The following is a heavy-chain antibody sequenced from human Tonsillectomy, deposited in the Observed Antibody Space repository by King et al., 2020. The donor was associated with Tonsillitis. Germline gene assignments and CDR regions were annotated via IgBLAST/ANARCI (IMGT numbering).Heavy chain of an antibody. Sequence: QLVQSGGGVVQPGRSLRLSCAASGFIFRSYGMHWVRQAPGKGLEWVAVISYDGRNKYYVDSVKGRFTISRDNSKNKLSLQMNSLRAEDTAVYYCARDRDDYIFDYWGQGTLVAVSS. D-gene: IGHD4/OR15-4a*01. J-gene: IGHJ4*02. CDR3: ARDRDDYIFDY. V-gene: IGHV3-33*05. CDR2: ISYDGRNK. CDR1: GFIFRSYG.